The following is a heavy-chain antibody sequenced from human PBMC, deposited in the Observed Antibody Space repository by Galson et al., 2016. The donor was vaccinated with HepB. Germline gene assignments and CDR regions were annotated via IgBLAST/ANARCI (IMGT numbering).Heavy chain of an antibody. Sequence: SLRLSCAASGFIFTEFYMNWIRQAPGKGLEWVSCISSSGSDTNYADSVKGRFTISRDNAKKLLYLQMNSLRVEDTAVYYCARTDSSGFPHLSYGMDVWGPGTTVTVSS. CDR1: GFIFTEFY. CDR2: ISSSGSDT. V-gene: IGHV3-11*03. D-gene: IGHD3-22*01. J-gene: IGHJ6*02. CDR3: ARTDSSGFPHLSYGMDV.